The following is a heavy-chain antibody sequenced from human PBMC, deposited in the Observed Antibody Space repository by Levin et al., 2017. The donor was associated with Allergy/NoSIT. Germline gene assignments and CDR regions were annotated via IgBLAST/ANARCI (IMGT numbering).Heavy chain of an antibody. Sequence: QTGGSLRLSCAASGFTFSSYWMSWVRQAPGKGLEWVANIKQDGSEKYYVDSVKGRFTISRDNAKNSLYLQMNSLRAEDTAVYYCARDKIVVVPAALYYYGMDVWGQGTTVTVSS. CDR1: GFTFSSYW. J-gene: IGHJ6*02. CDR2: IKQDGSEK. D-gene: IGHD2-2*01. CDR3: ARDKIVVVPAALYYYGMDV. V-gene: IGHV3-7*01.